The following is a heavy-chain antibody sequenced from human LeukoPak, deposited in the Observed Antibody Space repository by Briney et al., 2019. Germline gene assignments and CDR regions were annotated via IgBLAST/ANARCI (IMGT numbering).Heavy chain of an antibody. CDR2: ISSSGGST. V-gene: IGHV3-23*01. Sequence: PAGTLRLSCAASGFTFNTYAMSWVRQPPRKGLDWASAISSSGGSTFHADPVKSRFTISTDNSKNTLYLQMNSLKAEDTAVYYCAKGWTSIKYDSWGQGTLVTVSS. D-gene: IGHD3/OR15-3a*01. J-gene: IGHJ4*02. CDR3: AKGWTSIKYDS. CDR1: GFTFNTYA.